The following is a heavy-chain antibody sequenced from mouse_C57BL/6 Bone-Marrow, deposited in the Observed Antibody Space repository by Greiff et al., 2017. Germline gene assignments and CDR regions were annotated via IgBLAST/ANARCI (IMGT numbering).Heavy chain of an antibody. CDR3: VRGITTVVYWYFDV. D-gene: IGHD1-1*01. V-gene: IGHV10-1*01. J-gene: IGHJ1*03. CDR1: GFSFNTYA. Sequence: DVKLVESGGGLVQPKGSLKLSCAASGFSFNTYAMNWVRQAPGQGLEWVARIRSKSNNYATYYADSVKDRFTISRDDSESMLYLQMNNLKTEDTAMYYCVRGITTVVYWYFDVWGTGTTVTVSS. CDR2: IRSKSNNYAT.